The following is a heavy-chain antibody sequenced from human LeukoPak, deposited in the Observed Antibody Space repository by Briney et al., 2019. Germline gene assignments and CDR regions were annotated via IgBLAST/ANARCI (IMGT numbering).Heavy chain of an antibody. D-gene: IGHD4-17*01. CDR1: GGSISTSSYY. V-gene: IGHV4-39*01. CDR3: ATTTLTLGYYYYYMDV. Sequence: SETLSLTCALSGGSISTSSYYWGWIRQPPGERLEWIGSIYHSGSTYYNPSLKSRVTISVDTSKNQFSLKLNSVTAADTAVYYCATTTLTLGYYYYYMDVWDRGTMVTVSS. J-gene: IGHJ6*03. CDR2: IYHSGST.